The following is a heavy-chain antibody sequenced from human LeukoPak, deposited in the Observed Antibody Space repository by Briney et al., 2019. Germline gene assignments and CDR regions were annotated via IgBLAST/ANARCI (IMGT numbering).Heavy chain of an antibody. Sequence: SETLSLTCTVSGVSISGSSYYWGWIRHPPGKGLEWIGNIYYSGSTYYNPSLRGRVTISVDTSKNQFSLKLSSVTAADTAVYYCARVAYYYNYYMDVWGKGTTVTVSS. CDR1: GVSISGSSYY. J-gene: IGHJ6*03. CDR2: IYYSGST. CDR3: ARVAYYYNYYMDV. V-gene: IGHV4-39*07.